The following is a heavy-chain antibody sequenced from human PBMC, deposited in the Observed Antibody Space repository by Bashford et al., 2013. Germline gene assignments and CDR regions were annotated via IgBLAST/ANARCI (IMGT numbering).Heavy chain of an antibody. V-gene: IGHV1-18*01. CDR2: ISAYTGRT. CDR3: ARDGSGWLY. Sequence: ASVKVSCKASGYIFTSHGISWVRQAPGQGLEWMGWISAYTGRTNYAQKFQGRVTMTTDTSTRTAYMELRSLRDEDTAIYYCARDGSGWLYWGQGTLVTVSS. D-gene: IGHD6-19*01. J-gene: IGHJ4*02. CDR1: GYIFTSHG.